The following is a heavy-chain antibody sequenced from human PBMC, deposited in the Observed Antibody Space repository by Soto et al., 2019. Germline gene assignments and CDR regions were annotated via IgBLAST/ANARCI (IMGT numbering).Heavy chain of an antibody. D-gene: IGHD3-9*01. CDR1: GFTFSSYA. CDR2: ISGSGVTT. CDR3: AKLRYFDWSAYNWFDY. J-gene: IGHJ5*01. Sequence: GGSLRLSCAASGFTFSSYAMTWVRQAPGKGLEWVSGISGSGVTTSYADSVKGRFTVSRDNSKNTLYLQMNSLRVEDTAVYHCAKLRYFDWSAYNWFDYWGQGTPVTVSS. V-gene: IGHV3-23*01.